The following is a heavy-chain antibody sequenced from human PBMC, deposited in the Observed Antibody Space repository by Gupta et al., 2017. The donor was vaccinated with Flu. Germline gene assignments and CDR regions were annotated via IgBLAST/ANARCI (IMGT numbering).Heavy chain of an antibody. J-gene: IGHJ4*02. Sequence: EVQLLESGGCLVQPGGSLRLSCAASGFTFSSYAMSWVRQAPGKGLEWVSAISGSGGSTYYADSVKGRFTISRDNSKNTLYLQMNSLRAEDTAVYYCANGKVSSWYYFDYWGQGTLVTVSS. CDR1: GFTFSSYA. CDR3: ANGKVSSWYYFDY. CDR2: ISGSGGST. V-gene: IGHV3-23*01. D-gene: IGHD6-13*01.